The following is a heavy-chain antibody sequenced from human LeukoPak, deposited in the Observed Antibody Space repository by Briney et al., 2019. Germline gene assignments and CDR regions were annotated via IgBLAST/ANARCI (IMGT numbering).Heavy chain of an antibody. CDR3: TRSPSLGGSYWGFDY. CDR2: LSPDGSSS. Sequence: GGSLILSCAASGFTFSSYWMHWVRQAPGKGLVWVSRLSPDGSSSIYADSVKGRFTVSRDNAENTLYLQMNSLRADDTAVYYCTRSPSLGGSYWGFDYWGQGTLVTVSS. J-gene: IGHJ4*02. V-gene: IGHV3-74*01. D-gene: IGHD1-26*01. CDR1: GFTFSSYW.